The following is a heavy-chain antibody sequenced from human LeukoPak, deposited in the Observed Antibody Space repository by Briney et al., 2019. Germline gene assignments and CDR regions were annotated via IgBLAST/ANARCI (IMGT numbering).Heavy chain of an antibody. CDR1: GGSFSGYY. Sequence: PSETLSLTCAVYGGSFSGYYWSWIRQPPGKGLEWIGEINHSGSTNYNPSLKSRVTISVDTSKNQFSLKLSSVTAADTAVYYCARAWGYCSSTSCYRRYNWFDPWGQGTLVTVSS. J-gene: IGHJ5*02. CDR3: ARAWGYCSSTSCYRRYNWFDP. D-gene: IGHD2-2*02. V-gene: IGHV4-34*01. CDR2: INHSGST.